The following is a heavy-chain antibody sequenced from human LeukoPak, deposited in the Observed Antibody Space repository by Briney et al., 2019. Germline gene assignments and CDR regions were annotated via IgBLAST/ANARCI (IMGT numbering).Heavy chain of an antibody. Sequence: SETLSLTCAVYGGSFSGYYWSWIRQPPGKGLEWIGEINHSGSTNYNPSLKSRVTISVDTSKNQFSLKLSSVTAADTAVYYCAGLYSTGPFDYWGQGTLVTVSS. J-gene: IGHJ4*02. CDR2: INHSGST. D-gene: IGHD6-25*01. V-gene: IGHV4-34*01. CDR1: GGSFSGYY. CDR3: AGLYSTGPFDY.